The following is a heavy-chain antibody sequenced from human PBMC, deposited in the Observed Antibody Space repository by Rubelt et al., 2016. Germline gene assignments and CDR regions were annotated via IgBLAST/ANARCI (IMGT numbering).Heavy chain of an antibody. D-gene: IGHD3-10*01. CDR1: GFAVSSNY. CDR3: AKWGGELGSWRYSYFDY. Sequence: EVQLVESGGGLIQPGGSLRLACRASGFAVSSNYMNWVRQAPGKGLEWVSAISGSGGSTYHADSVKGRVTISSDNSKNTLVLQGSSLRGEDTAVYYCAKWGGELGSWRYSYFDYWGQGTLVTVSS. V-gene: IGHV3-23*04. J-gene: IGHJ4*02. CDR2: ISGSGGST.